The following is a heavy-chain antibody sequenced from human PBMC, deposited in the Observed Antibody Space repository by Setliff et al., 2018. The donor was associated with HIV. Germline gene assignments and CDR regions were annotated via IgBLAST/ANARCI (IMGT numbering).Heavy chain of an antibody. CDR1: GFTFSSFG. CDR2: IRFDGSNK. J-gene: IGHJ4*02. V-gene: IGHV3-30*02. Sequence: GGSLRLSCAASGFTFSSFGMHWVRQAPGKGLEWVAFIRFDGSNKYYADSVKGRFTISRDNSKNTQYLQMNSLRAEDTAVYYCARDVSWRVRTYIDYWGQGALVTVSS. D-gene: IGHD3-3*01. CDR3: ARDVSWRVRTYIDY.